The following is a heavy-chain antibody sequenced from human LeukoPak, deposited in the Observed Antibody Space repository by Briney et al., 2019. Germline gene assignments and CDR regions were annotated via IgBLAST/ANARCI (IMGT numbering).Heavy chain of an antibody. D-gene: IGHD3-10*01. Sequence: GGSLRLSCAASGFTVSSTYMSWVRQAPGKGLEWVSVIYSGGSTYYADSVKGRFTISRDTSKNTLYLQINSLRAEDTAVYYCATYGSGSFGMDVWGQGTTVTVSS. CDR2: IYSGGST. J-gene: IGHJ6*02. CDR3: ATYGSGSFGMDV. CDR1: GFTVSSTY. V-gene: IGHV3-53*01.